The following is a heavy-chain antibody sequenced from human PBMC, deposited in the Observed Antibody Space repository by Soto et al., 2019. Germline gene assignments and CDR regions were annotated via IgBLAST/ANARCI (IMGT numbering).Heavy chain of an antibody. CDR1: GFAFSSYS. CDR3: ARTPKAYCSSLSCYQPFDY. J-gene: IGHJ4*02. V-gene: IGHV3-21*01. Sequence: GGSLRLSCAASGFAFSSYSMNWVRQAPGKGLEWVSSISYSSTYIFYADSLKGRFTISRDNAKNSLFLQMNSLRAEDTAVYYCARTPKAYCSSLSCYQPFDYWGQGTLVTVSS. CDR2: ISYSSTYI. D-gene: IGHD2-2*01.